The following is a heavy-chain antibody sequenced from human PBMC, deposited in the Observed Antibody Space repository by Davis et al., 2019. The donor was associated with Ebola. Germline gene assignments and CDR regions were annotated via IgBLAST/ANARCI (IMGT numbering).Heavy chain of an antibody. CDR3: ARGLGSSGLTIYYMDV. CDR2: INHSGST. D-gene: IGHD3-10*01. Sequence: PSETLSLTCAVYGGSFSGYYWSWIRQPPGKGLEWIGEINHSGSTNYNPSLKSRVTISVDTSKNQFSLKLSSVTAADTAVYYCARGLGSSGLTIYYMDVWGKGTTVTVSS. V-gene: IGHV4-34*01. J-gene: IGHJ6*03. CDR1: GGSFSGYY.